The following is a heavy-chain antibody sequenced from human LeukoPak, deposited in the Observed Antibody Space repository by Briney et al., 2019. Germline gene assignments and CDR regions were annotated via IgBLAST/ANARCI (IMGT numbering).Heavy chain of an antibody. V-gene: IGHV3-74*01. CDR3: ARSTVAGTYYY. Sequence: GGSLRLSCAASGFTFSSYWMHWVRQAPGKGLVWVSRINSDGSSTSYADSVKGRFTISRDNAKNTLYLQMNSLRAEDTAAYYCARSTVAGTYYYWGQGTLVTVSS. CDR2: INSDGSST. D-gene: IGHD6-19*01. J-gene: IGHJ4*02. CDR1: GFTFSSYW.